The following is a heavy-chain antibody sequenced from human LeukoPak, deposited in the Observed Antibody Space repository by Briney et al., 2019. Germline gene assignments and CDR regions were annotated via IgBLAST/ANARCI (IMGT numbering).Heavy chain of an antibody. CDR2: INHSGST. J-gene: IGHJ4*02. Sequence: SETLSLTCGVYGGSFSGYYWSWIRQPPGKGLEWIGEINHSGSTNYNPSLKSRVTISVDTSKNQFSLKLSSVTAADTAVYYCARRRGWLPFDYWGQGTLVTVSS. CDR3: ARRRGWLPFDY. V-gene: IGHV4-34*01. CDR1: GGSFSGYY. D-gene: IGHD6-19*01.